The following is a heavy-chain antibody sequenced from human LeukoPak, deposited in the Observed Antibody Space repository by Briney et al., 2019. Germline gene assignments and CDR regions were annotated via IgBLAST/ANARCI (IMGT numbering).Heavy chain of an antibody. J-gene: IGHJ4*02. V-gene: IGHV3-23*01. CDR1: GFTFSSYA. D-gene: IGHD3-10*01. Sequence: PGGSLRLSCAASGFTFSSYAMSWVRQAPGKGLEWVSAISGSGGSTYYADSVKGRFTISRDNSKNTLYLQMNSLRAEDTAVYYCAKDPRSYCSSTSCSDYGSGSYYNDYFDYWGQGTLVTVSS. CDR3: AKDPRSYCSSTSCSDYGSGSYYNDYFDY. CDR2: ISGSGGST.